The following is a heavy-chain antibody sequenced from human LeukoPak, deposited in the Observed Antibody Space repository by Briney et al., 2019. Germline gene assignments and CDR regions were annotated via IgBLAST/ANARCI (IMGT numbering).Heavy chain of an antibody. D-gene: IGHD3-3*01. J-gene: IGHJ3*02. CDR3: AKDLNYDFWSGLDAFHI. V-gene: IGHV3-23*01. Sequence: PGGSPRLSCAASRFTFSSYAMNWVRQAPGKGLEWVAAISGSGGSTFYADSVKGRFTISRDNSKNTLYLQMNSLRAEDTAVYYCAKDLNYDFWSGLDAFHIWGQGTMVTVSS. CDR2: ISGSGGST. CDR1: RFTFSSYA.